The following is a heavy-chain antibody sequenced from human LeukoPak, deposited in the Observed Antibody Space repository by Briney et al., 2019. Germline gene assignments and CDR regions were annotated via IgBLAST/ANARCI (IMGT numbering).Heavy chain of an antibody. V-gene: IGHV3-30-3*02. CDR2: ISYDGNNT. CDR3: AILGRGSGYGKIYLDY. CDR1: GFTFSTYA. Sequence: GGSLRLSCAAPGFTFSTYALHWVRQSPGKVLQRVAFISYDGNNTYYADSMKGRFTVSRDNFKNTLYLQINSLRAEDTAVYYCAILGRGSGYGKIYLDYWGQGTLITVSS. J-gene: IGHJ4*02. D-gene: IGHD5-12*01.